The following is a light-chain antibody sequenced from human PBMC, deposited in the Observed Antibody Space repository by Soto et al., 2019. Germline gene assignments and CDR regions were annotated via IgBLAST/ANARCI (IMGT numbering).Light chain of an antibody. Sequence: EIVLTQSPVTLSLSPGERAALSCRASQSVSSSYLAWYQQKPGQAPRLLIYDTSTRATGIPARFSGSGSGTEFTLTISSLQSEDFAVYYCQQYSNWPPITFGQGTRLEIK. CDR3: QQYSNWPPIT. V-gene: IGKV3-15*01. J-gene: IGKJ5*01. CDR1: QSVSSSY. CDR2: DTS.